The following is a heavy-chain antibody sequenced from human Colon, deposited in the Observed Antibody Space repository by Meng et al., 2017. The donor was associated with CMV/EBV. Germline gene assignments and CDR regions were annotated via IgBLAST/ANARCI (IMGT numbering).Heavy chain of an antibody. Sequence: GESLKISCAASGFRLADYAMSWVRRAPGKGLEWVSAISGNGATTHYADSVKGRFTISRDNAKNSLYLQMNSLRAEDTALYYCATLHTALDVWGQGTTVTVSS. D-gene: IGHD5-18*01. CDR1: GFRLADYA. J-gene: IGHJ6*02. CDR2: ISGNGATT. V-gene: IGHV3-20*04. CDR3: ATLHTALDV.